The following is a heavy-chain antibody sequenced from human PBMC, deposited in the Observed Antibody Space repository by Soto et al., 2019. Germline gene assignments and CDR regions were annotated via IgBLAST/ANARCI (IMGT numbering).Heavy chain of an antibody. D-gene: IGHD3-22*01. CDR1: GFTFSGSA. V-gene: IGHV3-73*01. Sequence: GGSLRLSCAASGFTFSGSAMHWVRQASGKGLEWVGRIRSKANSYATAYAASVKGRFTISRDDSKNTAYLQMNSLKTEDTAVYYCIDESYDSSGYWAFDIWGQGTMVTVSS. CDR2: IRSKANSYAT. J-gene: IGHJ3*02. CDR3: IDESYDSSGYWAFDI.